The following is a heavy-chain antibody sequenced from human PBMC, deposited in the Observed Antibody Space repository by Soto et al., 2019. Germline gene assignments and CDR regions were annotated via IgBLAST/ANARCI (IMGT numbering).Heavy chain of an antibody. D-gene: IGHD3-9*01. CDR1: GYTFTGYY. CDR2: INPNSGGT. Sequence: QVQLVQSGAEVKKPGASVKVSCKASGYTFTGYYMHWVRQAPGQGLEWMGWINPNSGGTNYAQKFRGWVTMTRDTSISTAYLELSRLRSDDTAVYYCAREKVVLRYFDWHYFDYWGQGTLVTVSS. V-gene: IGHV1-2*04. J-gene: IGHJ4*02. CDR3: AREKVVLRYFDWHYFDY.